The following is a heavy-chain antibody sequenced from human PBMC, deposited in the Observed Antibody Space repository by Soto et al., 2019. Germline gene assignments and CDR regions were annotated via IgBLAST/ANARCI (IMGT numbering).Heavy chain of an antibody. D-gene: IGHD6-19*01. CDR3: ARDTVAGRDY. V-gene: IGHV3-21*01. Sequence: WGSLRLSCAASGFTFSSYSMNWVRQAPGKGLEWVSSISSSSSYIYYADSVKGRFTISRDNAKNSLYLQMNSLRAEDTAVYYCARDTVAGRDYWGQGTLVTVSS. CDR2: ISSSSSYI. J-gene: IGHJ4*02. CDR1: GFTFSSYS.